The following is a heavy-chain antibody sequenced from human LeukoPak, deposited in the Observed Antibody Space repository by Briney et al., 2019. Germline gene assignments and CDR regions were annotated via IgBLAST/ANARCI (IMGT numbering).Heavy chain of an antibody. CDR2: ISPYSGAT. V-gene: IGHV1-2*02. CDR1: GYTFSAYY. CDR3: ARVEGTAGTLDD. D-gene: IGHD2-21*02. Sequence: ASVKVSCKASGYTFSAYYVHWVRQAPGQGLEWMGWISPYSGATTYAQKSQGGVTLTSDTSITTAYLELTGLRSDDTAVYYCARVEGTAGTLDDWGQGTLVTVSS. J-gene: IGHJ4*02.